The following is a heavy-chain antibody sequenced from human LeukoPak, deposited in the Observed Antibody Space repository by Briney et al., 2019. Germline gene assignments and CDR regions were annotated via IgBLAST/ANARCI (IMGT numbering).Heavy chain of an antibody. CDR3: AKLPRPLEWLLLFDY. Sequence: GGSLRLSCAASGFTFSSYAMSWVRQAPGKGLEWVSAISGSGGSTYYADSVKGRFTISRDNSKNTLYLQVNSLRAEGTAVYYCAKLPRPLEWLLLFDYWGQGTLVTVSS. D-gene: IGHD3-3*01. V-gene: IGHV3-23*01. J-gene: IGHJ4*02. CDR2: ISGSGGST. CDR1: GFTFSSYA.